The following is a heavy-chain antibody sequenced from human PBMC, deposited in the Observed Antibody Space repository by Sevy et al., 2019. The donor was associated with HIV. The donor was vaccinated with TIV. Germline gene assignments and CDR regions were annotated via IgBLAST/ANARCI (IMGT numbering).Heavy chain of an antibody. CDR1: GYSISSGYY. CDR3: ARDLHTVTTGGLGTYYYYYGMDV. Sequence: SETLSLTCAVSGYSISSGYYWGWIRQPPGKGLEWIGSIYHSGSTYYNPSLKSRVTISVDTSKNQFSLKLSSVTAADTAGYYCARDLHTVTTGGLGTYYYYYGMDVWGQGTTVTVSS. CDR2: IYHSGST. V-gene: IGHV4-38-2*02. J-gene: IGHJ6*02. D-gene: IGHD4-17*01.